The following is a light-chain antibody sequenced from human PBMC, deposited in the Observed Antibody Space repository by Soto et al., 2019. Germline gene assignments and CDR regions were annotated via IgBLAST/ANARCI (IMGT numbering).Light chain of an antibody. CDR2: EVS. V-gene: IGLV2-14*01. CDR1: SSDVGGYNY. J-gene: IGLJ1*01. Sequence: QSALTQPASVSGSPGQSITISCTGTSSDVGGYNYVSWYQQHPGKAPKLMIYEVSNRPSGVSNRFSGSKSGNTASLTISGLQAEDEAEYYCSSYTNSSTLVFGTGTKLTVL. CDR3: SSYTNSSTLV.